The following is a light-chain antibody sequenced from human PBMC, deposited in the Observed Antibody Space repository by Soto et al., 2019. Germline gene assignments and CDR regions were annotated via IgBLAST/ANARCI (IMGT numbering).Light chain of an antibody. CDR1: QSVTSW. Sequence: DIQMTQSPSTLSASVGDRVTITCRASQSVTSWLAWYQQTTGKAPKLLIYQASTLESGVPSRFSGSGSGTGFPLTIISLQPVDFATYYCQQYRTYPLTFGGGTKVEIK. J-gene: IGKJ4*01. CDR2: QAS. V-gene: IGKV1-5*03. CDR3: QQYRTYPLT.